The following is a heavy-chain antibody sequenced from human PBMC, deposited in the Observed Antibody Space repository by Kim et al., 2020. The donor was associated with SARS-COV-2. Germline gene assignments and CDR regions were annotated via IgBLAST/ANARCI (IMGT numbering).Heavy chain of an antibody. V-gene: IGHV3-33*08. Sequence: GGSLRLSCAASGFTFSSYGMRWVRQAPGKGLEWVAVIWYDGSNKYYADSVKGRFTISRDNSKNTLYLQMNSLRAEDTAVYYCARDEHSSGWYIDYWGQGTLVTVSS. CDR2: IWYDGSNK. CDR1: GFTFSSYG. J-gene: IGHJ4*02. CDR3: ARDEHSSGWYIDY. D-gene: IGHD6-19*01.